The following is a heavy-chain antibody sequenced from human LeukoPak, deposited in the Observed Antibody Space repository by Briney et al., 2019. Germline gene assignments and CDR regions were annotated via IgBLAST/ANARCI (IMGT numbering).Heavy chain of an antibody. CDR3: ARGPRILAAGSYFFDS. J-gene: IGHJ5*01. D-gene: IGHD6-13*01. Sequence: GGSLRLSCAASGFSFKDYYYSWIGQAPGKGLEWVSFINVNGGAMYYADFVKGRFTISRENAQNSVYLEMNSLRDEDTAVYYCARGPRILAAGSYFFDSWGQGSLVTVSS. CDR1: GFSFKDYY. V-gene: IGHV3-11*01. CDR2: INVNGGAM.